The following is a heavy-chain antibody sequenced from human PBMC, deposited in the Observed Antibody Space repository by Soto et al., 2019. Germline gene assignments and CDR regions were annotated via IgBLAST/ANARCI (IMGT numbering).Heavy chain of an antibody. CDR3: ASHMVVVTAIKGDAFDI. D-gene: IGHD2-21*02. CDR2: INPSGGST. V-gene: IGHV1-46*01. CDR1: GYTFTSYY. Sequence: ASVKVSCKASGYTFTSYYMHWVRQAPGQGLEWMGIINPSGGSTSYAQKFQGRVTMTRDTSTSTVYIELSSLRSEDTAVYYCASHMVVVTAIKGDAFDIWGQGTMVTVSS. J-gene: IGHJ3*02.